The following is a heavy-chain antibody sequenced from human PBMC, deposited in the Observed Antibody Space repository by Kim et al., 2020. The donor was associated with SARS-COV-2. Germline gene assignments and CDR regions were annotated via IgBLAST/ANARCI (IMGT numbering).Heavy chain of an antibody. D-gene: IGHD2-21*01. CDR1: GFTFSSYS. V-gene: IGHV3-48*02. CDR3: AREFHYYSCYGFDV. J-gene: IGHJ6*02. CDR2: ISRTSSHI. Sequence: GGSLRLSCAASGFTFSSYSINWVRQAPGKGLEWVSYISRTSSHIYYADSVKGRFTISRDNAKNSLYLQMNSLRDEDTAVYYCAREFHYYSCYGFDVWGQGTPVTVSS.